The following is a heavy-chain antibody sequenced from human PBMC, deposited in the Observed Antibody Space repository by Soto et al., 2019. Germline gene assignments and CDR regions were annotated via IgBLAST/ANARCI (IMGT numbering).Heavy chain of an antibody. CDR2: INHSGST. J-gene: IGHJ4*02. V-gene: IGHV4-34*01. D-gene: IGHD4-17*01. Sequence: PSETLSLTCAVYGGSFSGYYWSWIRQPPGKGLEWIGEINHSGSTNYNPSLKSRVTISVDTSKNQFSLKLSSVTAADTAVYYCGRPKTMTTVTTNYFDYWGQGTLVTVSS. CDR1: GGSFSGYY. CDR3: GRPKTMTTVTTNYFDY.